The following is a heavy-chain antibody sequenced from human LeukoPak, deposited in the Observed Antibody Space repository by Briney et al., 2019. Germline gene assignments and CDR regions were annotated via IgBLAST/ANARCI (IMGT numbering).Heavy chain of an antibody. CDR3: ARATVDTAMGHFDY. CDR1: GGSISSYY. V-gene: IGHV4-4*07. Sequence: SETLSLTCTVSGGSISSYYWSWIRQPAGQGLEWIGRIYTSGSTNYNPSLKSRVTMSVDTSKNQFSLKLSSVTAADTAVYYCARATVDTAMGHFDYWGQGTLVTVSS. J-gene: IGHJ4*02. CDR2: IYTSGST. D-gene: IGHD5-18*01.